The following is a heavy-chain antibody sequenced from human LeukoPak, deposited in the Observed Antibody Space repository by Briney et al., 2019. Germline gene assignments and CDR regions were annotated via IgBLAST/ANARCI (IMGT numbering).Heavy chain of an antibody. CDR1: GFTFSSYG. V-gene: IGHV3-30*02. J-gene: IGHJ4*02. Sequence: GGSLRLSCAAPGFTFSSYGMHWGRQAPGKGLEWVTFIWFDGSNQYYADSVKGRFTISRDNSKNTLYLQMNSLRAEDSAVYYCAKDDKRDGNRYFDYWGQGTPVTVSS. CDR3: AKDDKRDGNRYFDY. D-gene: IGHD1-1*01. CDR2: IWFDGSNQ.